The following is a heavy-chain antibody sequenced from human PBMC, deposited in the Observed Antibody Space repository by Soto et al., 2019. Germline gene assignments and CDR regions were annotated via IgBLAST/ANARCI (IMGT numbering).Heavy chain of an antibody. CDR2: ISAYNGNT. D-gene: IGHD3-22*01. CDR3: ARGVDYYDSSGLGY. V-gene: IGHV1-18*04. CDR1: GYTFTSYG. Sequence: ASVKVSFKASGYTFTSYGISWVRQAPGQGLEWMGWISAYNGNTNYAQKLQGRVTMTTDTSTSTAYMELRSLRSDDTAVYYCARGVDYYDSSGLGYWGQGTLVTVSS. J-gene: IGHJ4*02.